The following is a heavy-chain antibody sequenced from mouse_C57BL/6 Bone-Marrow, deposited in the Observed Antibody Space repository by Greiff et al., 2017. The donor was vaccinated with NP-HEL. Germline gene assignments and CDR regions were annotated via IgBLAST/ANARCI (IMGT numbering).Heavy chain of an antibody. J-gene: IGHJ1*03. CDR1: GYTFTSYW. CDR2: IDPSDSYT. D-gene: IGHD2-1*01. Sequence: QVQLQQPGAELVRPGTSVKLSCKASGYTFTSYWMHWVKQRPGHGLEWIGVIDPSDSYTNYNQKFKGKATLTVDTSSSTAYMQLSSLTSEDSAVYYCNGNYWYFDVWGTGTTVTVSS. CDR3: NGNYWYFDV. V-gene: IGHV1-59*01.